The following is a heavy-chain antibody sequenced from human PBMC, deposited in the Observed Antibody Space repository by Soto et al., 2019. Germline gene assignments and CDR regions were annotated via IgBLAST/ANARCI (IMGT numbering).Heavy chain of an antibody. CDR2: INPNSGGT. CDR3: ARGISITMIVVVINDY. CDR1: GYTFTGYY. V-gene: IGHV1-2*02. J-gene: IGHJ4*02. D-gene: IGHD3-22*01. Sequence: ASVKVSCKASGYTFTGYYMHWVRQAPGQGLEWMGWINPNSGGTNYAQKFQGRVTMTRDTSISTAYMELSRLRSDDTAVYYRARGISITMIVVVINDYWGQGTLVTVSS.